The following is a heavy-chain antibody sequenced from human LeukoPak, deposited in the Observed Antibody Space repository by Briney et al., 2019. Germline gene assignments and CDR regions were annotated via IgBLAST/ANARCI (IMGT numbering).Heavy chain of an antibody. V-gene: IGHV4-34*01. CDR1: GGSFSGYY. Sequence: SETLPLTCAVYGGSFSGYYWSWIRQPPGKGLEWIGEINHSGSTNYNPSLKSRVTISVDTSKNQFSLKLSSVTAADTAVYYCARGYCSGGSCYSWGYYYYMDVWGKGTTVTVSS. J-gene: IGHJ6*03. CDR2: INHSGST. D-gene: IGHD2-15*01. CDR3: ARGYCSGGSCYSWGYYYYMDV.